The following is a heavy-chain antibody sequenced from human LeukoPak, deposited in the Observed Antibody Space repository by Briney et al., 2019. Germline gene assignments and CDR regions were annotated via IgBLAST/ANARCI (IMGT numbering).Heavy chain of an antibody. CDR1: GDSVSSNSAA. CDR2: TYYRSKWYN. D-gene: IGHD2-8*01. CDR3: ARDLGRGVCSNWYFDL. J-gene: IGHJ2*01. Sequence: SQTLSLTCAISGDSVSSNSAAWNWIRQSPSRGLEWLGRTYYRSKWYNDYAVSVKSRITINPDTSKNQFSLQLNSVTPEDTAVYYCARDLGRGVCSNWYFDLWGRGTLVTVSS. V-gene: IGHV6-1*01.